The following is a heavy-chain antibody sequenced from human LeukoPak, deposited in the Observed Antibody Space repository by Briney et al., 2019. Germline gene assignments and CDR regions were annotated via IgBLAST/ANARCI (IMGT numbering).Heavy chain of an antibody. D-gene: IGHD3-10*01. CDR3: AREGTGGSGISRGAFDI. J-gene: IGHJ3*02. CDR1: GFTVSSNY. Sequence: PGGSLRLSCAASGFTVSSNYMSWVRQAPGKGLEWVSVIYSGGSTYYADSVKGRFTISRDNSKNTLYLQMNSLRAEDTAVYYCAREGTGGSGISRGAFDIWGQGTMVTVSS. CDR2: IYSGGST. V-gene: IGHV3-53*01.